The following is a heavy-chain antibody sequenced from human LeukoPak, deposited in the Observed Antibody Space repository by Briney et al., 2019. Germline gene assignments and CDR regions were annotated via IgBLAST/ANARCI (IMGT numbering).Heavy chain of an antibody. D-gene: IGHD3-3*01. CDR2: ISGSGATI. V-gene: IGHV3-48*03. CDR3: ARADFWSGSDAFDV. J-gene: IGHJ4*02. CDR1: GFTFSSYD. Sequence: GGSLRLSCAASGFTFSSYDMNWVRQTPGKGLEWVSYISGSGATIYYADSVQGRFTISRDNAKNSLYLQMNSLRAEDTAVYYCARADFWSGSDAFDVWGQGTLVTVSS.